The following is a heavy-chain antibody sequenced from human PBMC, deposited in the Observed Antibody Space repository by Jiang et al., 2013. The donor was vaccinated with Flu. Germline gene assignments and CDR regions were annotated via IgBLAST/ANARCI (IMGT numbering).Heavy chain of an antibody. J-gene: IGHJ2*01. CDR1: GGSVSSSSDY. D-gene: IGHD3-16*01. CDR3: ARSGRDYDTYWYFDL. Sequence: LLKPSETLSLTCTVSGGSVSSSSDYWGWIRQPPGKGLEWIGSAYYSGSTYYNPSLKSRVTISVDTSKNQFSLKLSSVTAADTAVYYCARSGRDYDTYWYFDLWGRGTLVTVSS. CDR2: AYYSGST. V-gene: IGHV4-39*07.